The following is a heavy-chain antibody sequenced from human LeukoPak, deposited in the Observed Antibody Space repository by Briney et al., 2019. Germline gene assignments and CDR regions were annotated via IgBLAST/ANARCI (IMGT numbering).Heavy chain of an antibody. CDR2: INHSGST. J-gene: IGHJ3*02. CDR3: ARPEIKYGVSAFDI. Sequence: PSETLSLTCAVYGGSFSGYYWSWIRQPPGKGLEWIGEINHSGSTNYNPSLKSRVTISVDTSKNQFSLKLSSVTAADTAVYYCARPEIKYGVSAFDIWGQGTMVTVSS. D-gene: IGHD4-17*01. CDR1: GGSFSGYY. V-gene: IGHV4-34*01.